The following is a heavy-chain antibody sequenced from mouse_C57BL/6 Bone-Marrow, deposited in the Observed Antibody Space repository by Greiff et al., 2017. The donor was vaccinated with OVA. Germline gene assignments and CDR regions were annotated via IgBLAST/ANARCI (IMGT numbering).Heavy chain of an antibody. V-gene: IGHV1-39*01. Sequence: VQLQQSGPELVKPGASVKISCKASGYSFTDYYMNWVKQSNGKSLEWIGVINPNYGTTSYNQKFKGKATLTVEQSSSTAYMQLNSLTSEDSAVYYCARLVTRTALYAMDYWGQGTSVTVSS. CDR3: ARLVTRTALYAMDY. CDR1: GYSFTDYY. CDR2: INPNYGTT. J-gene: IGHJ4*01. D-gene: IGHD2-1*01.